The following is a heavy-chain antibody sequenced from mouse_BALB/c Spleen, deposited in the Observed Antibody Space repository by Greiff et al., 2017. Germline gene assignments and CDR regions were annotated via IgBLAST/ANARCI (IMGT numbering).Heavy chain of an antibody. D-gene: IGHD1-1*01. CDR3: AYYYGSSYAMDY. Sequence: EGQLQQSGAELVKPGASVKLSCTASGFNIKDTYMHWVKQRPEQGLEWIGRIDPANGNTKYDPKFQGKATITADTSSNTAYLQLSSLTSEDTAVYYCAYYYGSSYAMDYWGQGTSVTVSS. V-gene: IGHV14-3*02. J-gene: IGHJ4*01. CDR1: GFNIKDTY. CDR2: IDPANGNT.